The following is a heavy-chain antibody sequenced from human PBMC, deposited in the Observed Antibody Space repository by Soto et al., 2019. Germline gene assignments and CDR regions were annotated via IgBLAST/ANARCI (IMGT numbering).Heavy chain of an antibody. Sequence: PLRHSCPASEFTFNNYWMHWVRQAPWKGLVCFLRINSDGSSTSYADSVKGRFTISRDNAKNTLYLQMNSLRAEDTAVYYCASSLLTPFDYWGQGTLVTVSS. CDR1: EFTFNNYW. V-gene: IGHV3-74*01. D-gene: IGHD7-27*01. J-gene: IGHJ4*02. CDR2: INSDGSST. CDR3: ASSLLTPFDY.